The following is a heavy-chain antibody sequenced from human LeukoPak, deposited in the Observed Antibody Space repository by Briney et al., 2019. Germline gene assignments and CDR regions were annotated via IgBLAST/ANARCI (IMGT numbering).Heavy chain of an antibody. Sequence: ASVKVSCKASGYTFTDYGISWVRQAPGQGPEWMGWISAYNDNTNYAQKLRGRVTMTRDTSTSTAYMELRSLRSDDTAVYYCARMNDGGSYGYYYYYMDVWGKGTTVTVSS. CDR3: ARMNDGGSYGYYYYYMDV. CDR1: GYTFTDYG. J-gene: IGHJ6*03. CDR2: ISAYNDNT. D-gene: IGHD1-26*01. V-gene: IGHV1-18*01.